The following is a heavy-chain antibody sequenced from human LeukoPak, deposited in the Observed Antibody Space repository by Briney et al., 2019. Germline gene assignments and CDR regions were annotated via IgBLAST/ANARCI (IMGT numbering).Heavy chain of an antibody. CDR2: LHPVTGGT. CDR1: GYTFTTYL. Sequence: GASVKVSCKASGYTFTTYLIHWVRQAPGQGLEWMGELHPVTGGTNYAQKFQGRVTMTRDTSTSTVYLELSSLTSEDTAVYFCARHPANGRPDAYDIWGQGTRVTVSS. V-gene: IGHV1-46*01. J-gene: IGHJ3*02. CDR3: ARHPANGRPDAYDI. D-gene: IGHD1-26*01.